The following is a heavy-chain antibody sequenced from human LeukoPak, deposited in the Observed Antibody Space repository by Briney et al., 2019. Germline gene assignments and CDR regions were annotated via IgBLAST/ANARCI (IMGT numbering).Heavy chain of an antibody. CDR1: GGSISTYY. D-gene: IGHD6-13*01. CDR3: ARSAAGPYYFDY. Sequence: SETLSLTCTVSGGSISTYYWNWIRQPPGKGLEWIGYIYHSGSTNYNPSLQSRVTISVDTSKNQFSLNLNSVTAADTAVYYCARSAAGPYYFDYWGQGTLVTVSS. J-gene: IGHJ4*02. CDR2: IYHSGST. V-gene: IGHV4-59*01.